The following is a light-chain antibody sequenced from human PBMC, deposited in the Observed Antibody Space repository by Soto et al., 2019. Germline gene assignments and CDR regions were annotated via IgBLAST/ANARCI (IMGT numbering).Light chain of an antibody. Sequence: QSVLTQPPSASGTPGQRVTISCSGSSSNIGSHPVNWYQQLPGTAPNLLLYGDNQRPSGVPDRFSASKSGASASLAISGLQSEDEATYYCASWDNSLNGLYVFGAGTKVTLL. CDR3: ASWDNSLNGLYV. J-gene: IGLJ1*01. CDR1: SSNIGSHP. V-gene: IGLV1-44*01. CDR2: GDN.